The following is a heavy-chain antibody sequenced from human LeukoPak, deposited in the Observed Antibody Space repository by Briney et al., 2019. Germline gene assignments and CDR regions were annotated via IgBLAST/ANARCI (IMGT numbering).Heavy chain of an antibody. CDR1: GFTFRTYG. CDR3: ARVSDYSNYFDF. CDR2: IWYDGSTK. D-gene: IGHD4-11*01. Sequence: GGSLRLSCAASGFTFRTYGMHWVRRAPGKGLEWVAIIWYDGSTKYYAESVKGRFTISRDNSKNMLYLQMNSLRAEDTAVYYCARVSDYSNYFDFWGQGTLVTVSS. V-gene: IGHV3-33*01. J-gene: IGHJ4*02.